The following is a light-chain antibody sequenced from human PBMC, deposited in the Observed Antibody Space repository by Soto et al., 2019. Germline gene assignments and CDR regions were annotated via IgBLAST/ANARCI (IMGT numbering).Light chain of an antibody. V-gene: IGLV2-14*01. CDR3: NSFTRSSTVV. CDR1: SSDVGGYNY. CDR2: DVS. J-gene: IGLJ2*01. Sequence: QSVLTQPASVSGSPGQSITISCAGTSSDVGGYNYVSWYQQHPGKAPKLLIYDVSNRPSAISNRFSGSKSANTASLTISGLQTEDEADYYCNSFTRSSTVVFGGGTKLTVL.